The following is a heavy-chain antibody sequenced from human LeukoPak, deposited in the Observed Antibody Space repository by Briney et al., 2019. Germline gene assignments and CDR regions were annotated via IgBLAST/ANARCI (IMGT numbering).Heavy chain of an antibody. CDR2: IYPGDSDT. CDR3: ARLMTTVSPRSFDF. V-gene: IGHV5-51*01. D-gene: IGHD4-17*01. J-gene: IGHJ4*02. CDR1: GYSFTTYW. Sequence: GESLQISCKGSGYSFTTYWIGWGRQMPGKGVEWMGIIYPGDSDTRYSPSFRGQVTISTDKSINTAYLQWSSLKASDIAIYYCARLMTTVSPRSFDFWGQGTLVTVSS.